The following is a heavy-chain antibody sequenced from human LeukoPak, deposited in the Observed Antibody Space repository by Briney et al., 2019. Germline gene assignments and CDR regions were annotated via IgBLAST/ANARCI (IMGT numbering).Heavy chain of an antibody. J-gene: IGHJ5*02. D-gene: IGHD1-26*01. CDR3: ARVGGARELLRNPNWFDP. Sequence: ASVKVSCKASGYTFTSYGISWVRQAPGQGLEWMGWISAYNGNTNYAQKLQGRVTMTTDTSTSTAYMELRSLRSDDTAVYYCARVGGARELLRNPNWFDPWGQGTLVTVSS. CDR2: ISAYNGNT. CDR1: GYTFTSYG. V-gene: IGHV1-18*01.